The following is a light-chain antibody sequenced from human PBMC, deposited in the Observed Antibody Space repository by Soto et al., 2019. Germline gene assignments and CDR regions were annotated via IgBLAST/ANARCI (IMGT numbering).Light chain of an antibody. CDR1: QAISTN. CDR3: QQFRTYPT. V-gene: IGKV1-13*02. J-gene: IGKJ4*01. CDR2: DAS. Sequence: AIQLTQSPSSLSISIGDRDTITCRASQAISTNLAWYQHKPGTVPKVLIYDASILESGVPSRFSGSGSGTDFTLIISSLQPEDFATYYCQQFRTYPTFGGGTKVEVQ.